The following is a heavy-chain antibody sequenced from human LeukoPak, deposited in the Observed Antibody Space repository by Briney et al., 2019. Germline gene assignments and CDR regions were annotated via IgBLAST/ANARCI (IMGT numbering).Heavy chain of an antibody. D-gene: IGHD5-18*01. J-gene: IGHJ4*02. V-gene: IGHV3-23*01. CDR2: ISGSGGST. CDR1: GFTFSSYA. Sequence: GGSLRLSCAASGFTFSSYAMSWVRQAPGKGLEWVSAISGSGGSTYYADSVKGRFTISRDNSKNTLYLQMNSLRAEDTAVYYCAKERQLWLRRRYYFDYWGQGTLVTVSS. CDR3: AKERQLWLRRRYYFDY.